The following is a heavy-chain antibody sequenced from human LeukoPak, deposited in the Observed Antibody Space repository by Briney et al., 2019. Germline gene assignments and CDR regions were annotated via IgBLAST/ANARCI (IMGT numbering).Heavy chain of an antibody. V-gene: IGHV3-43*02. Sequence: GGSLRLPCAASGFTFDDYAMHWVRQAPGKGLEWVSLISGDGGSTYYADSVKGRFTISRDNSKNSLYLQMNSLRTEDTALYYCAKSRFWSGYYPIFDYWGQGTLVTVSS. J-gene: IGHJ4*02. D-gene: IGHD3-3*01. CDR1: GFTFDDYA. CDR2: ISGDGGST. CDR3: AKSRFWSGYYPIFDY.